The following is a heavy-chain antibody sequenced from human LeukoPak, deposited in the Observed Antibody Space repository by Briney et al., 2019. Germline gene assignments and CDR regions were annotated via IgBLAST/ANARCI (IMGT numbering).Heavy chain of an antibody. CDR1: GFTFSSYW. J-gene: IGHJ6*02. CDR2: IKQDGSEK. V-gene: IGHV3-7*01. D-gene: IGHD2-21*02. CDR3: ARMNCGGDCYIAYYYYYGMDV. Sequence: GGSLRLFCAASGFTFSSYWMSWVRQAPGKGLEWVANIKQDGSEKYYVDSVKGRFTISRDNAKNSLYLQMNRLRAEDTAVYYCARMNCGGDCYIAYYYYYGMDVWGQGTTVTVSS.